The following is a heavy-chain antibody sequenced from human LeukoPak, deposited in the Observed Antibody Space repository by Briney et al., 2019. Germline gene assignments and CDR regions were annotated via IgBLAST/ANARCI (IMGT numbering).Heavy chain of an antibody. Sequence: PGGSLRLSCAASGFTFSGYSMNWVRQAPGKGLEWVSSISSSSSYIYYADSVKGRFTISRDNAKNSLYLQMNSLRAEDTAVYYCARDSADGYNYYYYYGMDVWGQGTTVTVSS. CDR3: ARDSADGYNYYYYYGMDV. CDR1: GFTFSGYS. CDR2: ISSSSSYI. D-gene: IGHD5-24*01. V-gene: IGHV3-21*01. J-gene: IGHJ6*02.